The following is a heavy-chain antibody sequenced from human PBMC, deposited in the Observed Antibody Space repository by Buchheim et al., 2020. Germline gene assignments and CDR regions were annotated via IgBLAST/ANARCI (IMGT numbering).Heavy chain of an antibody. V-gene: IGHV4-31*03. CDR1: GGSISSGGYY. Sequence: QVQLQESGPGLVKPSQTLSLTCTVSGGSISSGGYYWTWIRQHPGKGLEWIGYIYYSGNTYYNPSLKSRDIISIDTSKNQFSLNLSSVTAADTAVYYCARGTVVTPSWFDPWGQGTL. D-gene: IGHD4-23*01. CDR2: IYYSGNT. J-gene: IGHJ5*02. CDR3: ARGTVVTPSWFDP.